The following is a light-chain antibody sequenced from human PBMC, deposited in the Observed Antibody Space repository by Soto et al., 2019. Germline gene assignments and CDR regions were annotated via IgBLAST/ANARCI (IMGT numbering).Light chain of an antibody. CDR3: QQYDTYTT. J-gene: IGKJ1*01. Sequence: DIQMTQSPSTLSASVGDKVTITCRASQSISNWLAWYQQKPGKAPKLLIYTASNLECGVPSRFSGSGSGTEFTLTISSLQPDDFAIYYCQQYDTYTTFGQGTKVEIK. CDR1: QSISNW. V-gene: IGKV1-5*03. CDR2: TAS.